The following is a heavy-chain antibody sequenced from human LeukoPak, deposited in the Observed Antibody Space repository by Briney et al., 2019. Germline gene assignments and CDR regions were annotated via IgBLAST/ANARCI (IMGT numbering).Heavy chain of an antibody. CDR2: ISAYNGNT. D-gene: IGHD3-9*01. CDR3: ARAQPLTYYDILTGYYRSYYYYYMDV. J-gene: IGHJ6*03. V-gene: IGHV1-18*01. Sequence: ASVKVSCKASGYTFTSYGISWVRQAPGQGLEWMGWISAYNGNTNYAQKLQGRVTMTTDTSTSTAYMELRSLRSDDTAVYYCARAQPLTYYDILTGYYRSYYYYYMDVWGKGTTVTVSS. CDR1: GYTFTSYG.